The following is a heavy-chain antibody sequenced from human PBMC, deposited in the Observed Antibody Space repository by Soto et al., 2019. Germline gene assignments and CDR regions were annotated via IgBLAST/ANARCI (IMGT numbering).Heavy chain of an antibody. CDR2: INHSGST. CDR1: GGSFSGYY. CDR3: AVSLWFGELLVKPYYYYGMDV. V-gene: IGHV4-34*01. J-gene: IGHJ6*02. Sequence: ASETLSLTCAVYGGSFSGYYWSWIRQPPGKGLEWIGEINHSGSTNYNPSLKSRVTISVDTSKNQFSLKLSSVTAADTAVYYCAVSLWFGELLVKPYYYYGMDVWGQGTTVTVSS. D-gene: IGHD3-10*01.